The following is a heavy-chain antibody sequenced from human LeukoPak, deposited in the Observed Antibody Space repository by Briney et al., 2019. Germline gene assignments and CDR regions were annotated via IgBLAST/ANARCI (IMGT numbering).Heavy chain of an antibody. CDR3: ARKVLGYCSSTSCYHNAFDI. D-gene: IGHD2-2*01. CDR2: IIPIFGTA. CDR1: GGTFSSYA. V-gene: IGHV1-69*13. J-gene: IGHJ3*02. Sequence: GASVKVSCKASGGTFSSYAISWVRQAPGQGLEWMGGIIPIFGTANYAQKFQGRVTITADESTSTACMELSSLRSEDTAVYYCARKVLGYCSSTSCYHNAFDIWGQGTMVTVSS.